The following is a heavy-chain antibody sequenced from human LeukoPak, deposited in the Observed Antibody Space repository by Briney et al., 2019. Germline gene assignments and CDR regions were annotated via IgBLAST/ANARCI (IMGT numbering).Heavy chain of an antibody. V-gene: IGHV3-43*02. CDR2: ISGDGGST. J-gene: IGHJ6*02. D-gene: IGHD3-10*01. CDR1: GFTFDDYA. CDR3: AKTWFGELLSPSSYGMDV. Sequence: GGSLRLSCAASGFTFDDYAMHWVRQAPGKGLEWVSLISGDGGSTYYADSVKGRFTISRDNSKSSLYLQMNSLRTEDTALYYCAKTWFGELLSPSSYGMDVWGQGTTVTVSS.